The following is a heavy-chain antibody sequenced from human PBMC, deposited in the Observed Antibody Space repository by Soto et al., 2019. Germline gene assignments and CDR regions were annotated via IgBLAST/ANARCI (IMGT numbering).Heavy chain of an antibody. CDR1: GYSFTSYW. CDR3: ARPLSGWLDAFDI. D-gene: IGHD6-19*01. J-gene: IGHJ3*02. Sequence: PGESLKISCKGFGYSFTSYWISWVRQMPGKGLEWMGRIDPSDSYTNYSPSFQGHVTISADKSISTAYLQWSSLKASDTAMYYCARPLSGWLDAFDIWGQGTMVTVSS. CDR2: IDPSDSYT. V-gene: IGHV5-10-1*01.